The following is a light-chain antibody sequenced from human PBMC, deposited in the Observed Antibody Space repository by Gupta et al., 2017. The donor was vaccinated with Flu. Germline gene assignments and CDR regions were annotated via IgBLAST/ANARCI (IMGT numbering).Light chain of an antibody. J-gene: IGLJ1*01. Sequence: QSALTQPASVSGSPRPSITISCTGTSSDVGGYNYVSWYQQHPGKAPILMMYEVSNRPAGVSKRFSGSKSGNTASLTICGLEAEDEAEYYCSSYTSSSTYVFGTGTKVTVL. CDR3: SSYTSSSTYV. V-gene: IGLV2-14*01. CDR1: SSDVGGYNY. CDR2: EVS.